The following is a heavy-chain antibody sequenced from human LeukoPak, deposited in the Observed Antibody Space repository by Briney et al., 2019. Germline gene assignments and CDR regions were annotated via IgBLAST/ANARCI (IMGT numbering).Heavy chain of an antibody. CDR2: VTGSGGAS. Sequence: PGGSLRLSCAASGFTFSTSAVTWVRQAPGKGLEWASSVTGSGGASYYADSVKGRFTISRDNSKNTLYLQMSSLRPEDTAVYFCANRGVIDFLTGYYYYFDYWGQGTLVIVSS. CDR3: ANRGVIDFLTGYYYYFDY. V-gene: IGHV3-23*01. CDR1: GFTFSTSA. D-gene: IGHD3-9*01. J-gene: IGHJ4*02.